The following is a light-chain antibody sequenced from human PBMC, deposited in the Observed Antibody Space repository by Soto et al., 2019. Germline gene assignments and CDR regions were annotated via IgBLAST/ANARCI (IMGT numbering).Light chain of an antibody. CDR3: QAWDSRTAWGV. CDR1: KLGDKY. CDR2: QDS. V-gene: IGLV3-1*01. J-gene: IGLJ1*01. Sequence: SSELTQPPSVSVSPGQTASITCSGDKLGDKYACWYQQKPGQSPVLVIYQDSKRPSGIPERFSGSNSGNTATLTISGTQAMDEADYYCQAWDSRTAWGVFGTGTKVSVL.